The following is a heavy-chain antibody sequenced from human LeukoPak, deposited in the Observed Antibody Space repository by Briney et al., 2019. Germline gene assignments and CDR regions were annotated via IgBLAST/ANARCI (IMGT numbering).Heavy chain of an antibody. CDR3: AREPFWSGYYANLHFDY. D-gene: IGHD3-3*01. Sequence: GGSLRLSCAAYEFTFSSYNMNWVRQAPRKGLEWVSSISSTSRYIYYADSVKGRFTISRDNAEKSLYLQMDSLRAEDTAVYYCAREPFWSGYYANLHFDYWGQGTLVTVSS. V-gene: IGHV3-21*01. J-gene: IGHJ4*02. CDR1: EFTFSSYN. CDR2: ISSTSRYI.